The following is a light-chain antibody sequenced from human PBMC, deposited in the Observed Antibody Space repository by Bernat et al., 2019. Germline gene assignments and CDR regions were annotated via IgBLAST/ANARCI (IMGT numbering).Light chain of an antibody. CDR3: SSYTSSSTYG. J-gene: IGLJ1*01. Sequence: QSALTQPASVSGSPGQSITISCTGTSSDVGGYNYVSWYQQHPGKAPKLMIYDVSNRPSGVSTRFSVSKSGNTASLTISGLQAEDEADYYCSSYTSSSTYGFGTGTKVTVL. CDR1: SSDVGGYNY. CDR2: DVS. V-gene: IGLV2-14*03.